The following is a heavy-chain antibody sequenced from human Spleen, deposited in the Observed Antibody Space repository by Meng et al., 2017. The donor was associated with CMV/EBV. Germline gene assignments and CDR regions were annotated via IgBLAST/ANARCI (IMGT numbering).Heavy chain of an antibody. CDR3: ARSPSGPPDYYYGMDV. CDR1: GYIFTDYY. CDR2: INPNSGGT. J-gene: IGHJ6*02. V-gene: IGHV1-2*02. Sequence: ASVKVSCKASGYIFTDYYIHWVRQAPGQGLEWMGWINPNSGGTKYAQKSQGRVTMTRDTSISTAYMELRRLRSDDTAVYYCARSPSGPPDYYYGMDVWGQGTTVTVSS. D-gene: IGHD3-10*01.